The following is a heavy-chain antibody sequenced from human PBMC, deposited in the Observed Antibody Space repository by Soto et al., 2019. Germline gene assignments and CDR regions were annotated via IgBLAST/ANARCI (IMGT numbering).Heavy chain of an antibody. CDR3: ARSPLYCTNGVCSVNNWFDP. J-gene: IGHJ5*02. CDR1: GGTFSSYA. V-gene: IGHV1-69*01. CDR2: IIPIFGTA. Sequence: QVQLVQSGAEVKKPGSSVKVSCKASGGTFSSYAISWVRQAPGQGLEWMGGIIPIFGTANYAQKFQGRVTITADESTSTAYMELSSLRSEDTAVYYCARSPLYCTNGVCSVNNWFDPWGQGTQVTVSS. D-gene: IGHD2-8*01.